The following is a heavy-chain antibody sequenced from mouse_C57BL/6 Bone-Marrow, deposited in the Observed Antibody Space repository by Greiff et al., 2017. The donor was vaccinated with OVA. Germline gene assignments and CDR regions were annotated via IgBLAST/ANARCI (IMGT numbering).Heavy chain of an antibody. Sequence: EVKLMESGGGLVKPGGSLKLSCAASGFTFSSYAMSWVRQTPEKRLEWVATISDGGSYTYYPDNVKGRFTISRDNAKNNLYLQMSHLKSEDTAMYYCARVLLYLAWFAYWGQGTLVTVSA. J-gene: IGHJ3*01. V-gene: IGHV5-4*03. D-gene: IGHD2-12*01. CDR2: ISDGGSYT. CDR1: GFTFSSYA. CDR3: ARVLLYLAWFAY.